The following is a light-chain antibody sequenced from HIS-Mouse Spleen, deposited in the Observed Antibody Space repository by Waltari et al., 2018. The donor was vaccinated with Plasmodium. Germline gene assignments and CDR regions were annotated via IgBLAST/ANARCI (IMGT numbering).Light chain of an antibody. CDR1: SSDVGGYNY. Sequence: RTQPRSVSGSPGQSVTISCTGTSSDVGGYNYVSWYQQHPGKAPKLMIYDVSKRPSGVPDRFSGSKSGNTASLTISGLQAEDEADYYCCSYAGSYTWVFGGGTKLTVL. V-gene: IGLV2-11*01. J-gene: IGLJ2*01. CDR3: CSYAGSYTWV. CDR2: DVS.